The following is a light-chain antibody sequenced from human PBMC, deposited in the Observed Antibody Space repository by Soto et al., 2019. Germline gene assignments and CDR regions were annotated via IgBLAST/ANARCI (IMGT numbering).Light chain of an antibody. CDR3: CSYTTTSTFV. J-gene: IGLJ2*01. V-gene: IGLV2-14*01. CDR2: EVF. CDR1: SSDVGGYDY. Sequence: QSALTQPASVSGSPGQSITISCTGTSSDVGGYDYVSWYQQHPGKVPKLMIFEVFRRPSGISNRFSGSKSGNTASLTISGLQAEDEADYYCCSYTTTSTFVVGGGTKVTVL.